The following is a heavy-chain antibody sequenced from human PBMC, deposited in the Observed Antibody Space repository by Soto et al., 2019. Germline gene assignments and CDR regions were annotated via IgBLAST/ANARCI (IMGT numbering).Heavy chain of an antibody. D-gene: IGHD3-22*01. CDR1: GFTLSDHC. Sequence: PGGSLRLSCAGSGFTLSDHCIDWVRQAPGKGLEWVGRSRDKPQGYSTAYAASVKGRFTTSRDESKNSAYLQMNSLKTEDTAVYYCVRATYFSDSSGYTRCLDYWGQGTPVTVSS. CDR2: SRDKPQGYST. J-gene: IGHJ4*02. CDR3: VRATYFSDSSGYTRCLDY. V-gene: IGHV3-72*01.